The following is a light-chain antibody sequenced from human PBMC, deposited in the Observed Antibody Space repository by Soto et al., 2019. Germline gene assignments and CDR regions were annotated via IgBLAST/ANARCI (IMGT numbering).Light chain of an antibody. CDR3: EAWDDSLNGVI. Sequence: QSVLTQPPSASGTPGQRVTISCSGSSSHIGANTVNWYQQVPGTAPKLLIYSSNQRPSGVPDRFSGSKSATSASLAISGLQSEDEADYYCEAWDDSLNGVIFGGGTKVTVL. CDR2: SSN. J-gene: IGLJ2*01. CDR1: SSHIGANT. V-gene: IGLV1-44*01.